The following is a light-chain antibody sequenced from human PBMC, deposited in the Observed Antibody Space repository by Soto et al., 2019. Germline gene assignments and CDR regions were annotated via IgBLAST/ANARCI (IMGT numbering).Light chain of an antibody. CDR2: AAS. CDR3: QQSYSTPYT. CDR1: QSISSY. J-gene: IGKJ2*01. V-gene: IGKV1-39*01. Sequence: DIQMTQSPSSLSASVGDRVTITCRASQSISSYLNWYQQKPGKAPKLLISAASSLQSGFTSRFSGSGSGTDFTLTISSLQPEDFATYYCQQSYSTPYTFGQGTKLEIK.